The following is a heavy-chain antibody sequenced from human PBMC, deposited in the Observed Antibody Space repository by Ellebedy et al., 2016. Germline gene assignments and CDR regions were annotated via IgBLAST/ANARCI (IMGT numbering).Heavy chain of an antibody. CDR3: TRAGRYADY. D-gene: IGHD1-26*01. CDR2: IRSKVNGGTT. CDR1: GFTFGDYA. J-gene: IGHJ4*02. V-gene: IGHV3-49*03. Sequence: GESLKISXTCSGFTFGDYAVSWFRLAPGKGLDWVGFIRSKVNGGTTEYAPSVEGRFIMSRDDSKSIAYLEMNSLKTEDTAVYYCTRAGRYADYWGQGTLVTVSS.